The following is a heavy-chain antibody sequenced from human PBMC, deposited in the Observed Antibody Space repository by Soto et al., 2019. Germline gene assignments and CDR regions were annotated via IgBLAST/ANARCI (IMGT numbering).Heavy chain of an antibody. CDR1: GGTFSNSA. CDR3: ARDGDLRSDFWSGPLGGGWFDP. V-gene: IGHV1-69*12. D-gene: IGHD3-3*01. Sequence: QVQLVQSGAEVRKPGSSVKVSCKASGGTFSNSAITWVRQAPGQGLEWVGGIIPIFGSTNYAQKFQGRGTITGDESTSTAYMELSSLTSEDTAVDYCARDGDLRSDFWSGPLGGGWFDPWGQGTLGTVSS. CDR2: IIPIFGST. J-gene: IGHJ5*02.